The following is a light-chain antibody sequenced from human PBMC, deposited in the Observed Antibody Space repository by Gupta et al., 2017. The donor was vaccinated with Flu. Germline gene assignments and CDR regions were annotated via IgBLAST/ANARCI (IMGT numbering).Light chain of an antibody. Sequence: EIILTQSPAMLSLSPGARATLSCRASQSVDNYLAWYQQKPGQSPRLLIYEASNRATGVPVRFRGSGSGTDFTLTINRVAPDDFAVYYCQQRRSWPTFGLGTKV. V-gene: IGKV3-11*01. J-gene: IGKJ1*01. CDR3: QQRRSWPT. CDR2: EAS. CDR1: QSVDNY.